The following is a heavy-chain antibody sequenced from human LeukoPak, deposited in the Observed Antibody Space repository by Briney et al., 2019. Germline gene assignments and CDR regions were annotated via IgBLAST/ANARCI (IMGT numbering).Heavy chain of an antibody. CDR2: IGVGGTSI. Sequence: TGGSLRLSCAASGFTFSSYECNWVRQAPGKGLEWVSYIGVGGTSIYYADSVRGRFTTSRDNAQNSLYLEMNSLRAEDTAVYYCARETAHCGGDCFDYWGQGTLVTVSS. CDR3: ARETAHCGGDCFDY. CDR1: GFTFSSYE. D-gene: IGHD2-21*01. V-gene: IGHV3-48*03. J-gene: IGHJ4*02.